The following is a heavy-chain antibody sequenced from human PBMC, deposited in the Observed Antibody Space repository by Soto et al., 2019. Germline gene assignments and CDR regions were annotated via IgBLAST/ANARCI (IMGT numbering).Heavy chain of an antibody. CDR1: GFTFSSYA. Sequence: GGSLRLSCAASGFTFSSYAMSWVRQAPGKGLEWVSAISGSGGSTYYADSVKGRFTISRDNSKNTLYLQMNSLRAEDTAVYYCAPGRLPGIAVAGIFDYWGQGTLVTVSS. J-gene: IGHJ4*02. CDR2: ISGSGGST. V-gene: IGHV3-23*01. D-gene: IGHD6-19*01. CDR3: APGRLPGIAVAGIFDY.